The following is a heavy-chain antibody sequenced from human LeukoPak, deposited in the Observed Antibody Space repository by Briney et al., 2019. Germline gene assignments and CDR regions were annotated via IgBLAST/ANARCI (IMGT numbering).Heavy chain of an antibody. Sequence: PGGSLRPSCAASGFTFSGSDMHWVRQASGKGLEWVGLIRSKPHSYTTVYAASVQGRFTISRDDSKNTAYLQMNSLKAEDTAVYYCTRQDCSGGGCSYVDYWGQGTLVTVSS. V-gene: IGHV3-73*01. CDR2: IRSKPHSYTT. CDR1: GFTFSGSD. CDR3: TRQDCSGGGCSYVDY. J-gene: IGHJ4*02. D-gene: IGHD2-15*01.